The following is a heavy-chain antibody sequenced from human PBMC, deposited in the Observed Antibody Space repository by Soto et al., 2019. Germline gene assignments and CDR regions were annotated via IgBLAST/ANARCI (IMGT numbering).Heavy chain of an antibody. V-gene: IGHV1-18*01. CDR3: ARAEAFYYDILTGYYSSQEGLDY. CDR1: GYTFTSYG. D-gene: IGHD3-9*01. J-gene: IGHJ4*02. CDR2: ISAYNGNT. Sequence: QVQLVQSGAEVKKPGASVKVSCKASGYTFTSYGISWVRQAPGQGLEWMGWISAYNGNTNYAQKLQGRVTMTTDTPTITAYMELRSLRSDDTAVYYCARAEAFYYDILTGYYSSQEGLDYWGQGTLVTVSS.